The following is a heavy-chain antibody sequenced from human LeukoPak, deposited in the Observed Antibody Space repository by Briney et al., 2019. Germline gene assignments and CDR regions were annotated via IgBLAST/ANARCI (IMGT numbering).Heavy chain of an antibody. D-gene: IGHD6-13*01. CDR1: GYSISSGYY. CDR3: ARRAGIAAAGPVDY. CDR2: IYHSGRT. J-gene: IGHJ4*02. Sequence: PSETLSLTCTVSGYSISSGYYWGWIRQPPGKGLEWIGSIYHSGRTFYNPSLKSRVTISVDTSKNQFSLKLSSVTAADTAVYCCARRAGIAAAGPVDYWGQGTLVTVSS. V-gene: IGHV4-38-2*02.